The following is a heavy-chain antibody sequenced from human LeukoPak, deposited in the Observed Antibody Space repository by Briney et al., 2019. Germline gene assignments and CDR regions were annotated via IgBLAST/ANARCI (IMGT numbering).Heavy chain of an antibody. V-gene: IGHV3-30-3*01. J-gene: IGHJ4*02. CDR3: ARESIAVAAPFDY. Sequence: GGSLRLSCAASGFTFSSYAMHWVRQAPGKGLEWVAVISYDGSNKYYADSVKGRFTISRDNSKNTLYLQMNSLRAEDTAVYYCARESIAVAAPFDYWGQGTLVTVSS. CDR1: GFTFSSYA. D-gene: IGHD6-19*01. CDR2: ISYDGSNK.